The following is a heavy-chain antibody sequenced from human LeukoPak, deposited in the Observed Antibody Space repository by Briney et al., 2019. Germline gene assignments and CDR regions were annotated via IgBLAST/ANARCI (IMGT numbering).Heavy chain of an antibody. Sequence: GGSLTLSCAASGFXFSSYAISWVRQAPGKGREWLSAISGSGENTNYADSVKGRFTMSRDNSRNMLYLQMNSLRDEDTAKYYCAKTVSGSYSYQGGDYWGQGTLVTVSS. CDR1: GFXFSSYA. V-gene: IGHV3-23*01. CDR3: AKTVSGSYSYQGGDY. CDR2: ISGSGENT. D-gene: IGHD3-16*02. J-gene: IGHJ4*02.